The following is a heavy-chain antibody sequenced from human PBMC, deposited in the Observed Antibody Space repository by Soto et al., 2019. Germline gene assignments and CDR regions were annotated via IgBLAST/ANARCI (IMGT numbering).Heavy chain of an antibody. J-gene: IGHJ4*02. D-gene: IGHD2-15*01. CDR3: VRDMQLWRLGS. V-gene: IGHV4-34*01. Sequence: SETLSLTCAVYGGSFSGDYWNWIRQPPGKGLEWIGEINHSGITNYNPSLKSRVTIFVDTSKKQFSLQLTSVTAEDTAVYYCVRDMQLWRLGSWGQGTLVTVSS. CDR1: GGSFSGDY. CDR2: INHSGIT.